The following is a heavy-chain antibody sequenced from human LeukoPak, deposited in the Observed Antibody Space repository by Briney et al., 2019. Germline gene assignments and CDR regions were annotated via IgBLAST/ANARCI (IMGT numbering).Heavy chain of an antibody. CDR3: ARDLGWSYFDY. D-gene: IGHD6-19*01. CDR1: GFSFSGDY. J-gene: IGHJ4*02. V-gene: IGHV3-64*01. Sequence: GGSLRLSCAASGFSFSGDYIHWVRQAPGKGLEYVSAISGNGVTTHYTNSVKGRFTISRDNSKNTLYLQMNSLRAEDTAVCYCARDLGWSYFDYWGQGTLVTVSS. CDR2: ISGNGVTT.